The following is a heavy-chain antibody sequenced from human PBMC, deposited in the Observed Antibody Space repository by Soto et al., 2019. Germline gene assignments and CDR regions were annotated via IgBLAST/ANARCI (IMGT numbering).Heavy chain of an antibody. CDR3: ARERGSYYGSGRPYNWFDP. V-gene: IGHV4-34*01. Sequence: ASETLSLTCAVYGGSFSGYYWSWIRQPPGKGLEWIGEINHSGSTNYNPSLKSRVTISVDTSKNQFSLKLSSVTAADTAVYYCARERGSYYGSGRPYNWFDPWGQGTLVTVSS. CDR2: INHSGST. J-gene: IGHJ5*02. CDR1: GGSFSGYY. D-gene: IGHD3-10*01.